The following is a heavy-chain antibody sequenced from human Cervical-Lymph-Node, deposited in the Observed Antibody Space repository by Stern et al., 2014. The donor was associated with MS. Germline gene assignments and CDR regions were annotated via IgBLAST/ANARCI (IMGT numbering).Heavy chain of an antibody. Sequence: EVQLVESGGGLVQPGRPLTLSCVASGFTFDDYAMHWVRQAPGKGLEWVSGIRSKADSIRYADSVKGRFTITRDNAKNSLFLQMDSLRPEDSALYYCTKDKDEDYFYYYGLDVWGQGTAVTVSS. CDR1: GFTFDDYA. D-gene: IGHD2-15*01. V-gene: IGHV3-9*01. CDR2: IRSKADSI. CDR3: TKDKDEDYFYYYGLDV. J-gene: IGHJ6*02.